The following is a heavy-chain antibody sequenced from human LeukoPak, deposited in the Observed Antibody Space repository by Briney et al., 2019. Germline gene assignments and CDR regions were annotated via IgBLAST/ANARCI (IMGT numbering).Heavy chain of an antibody. CDR1: GYSFTSYW. V-gene: IGHV5-51*01. CDR3: ARRGSSGYYGHHDAFDI. CDR2: IYPGDSDT. J-gene: IGHJ3*02. Sequence: GESLKISCKGSGYSFTSYWIGWVRQMPGKGLEWMGIIYPGDSDTRYSPSFQGQVTISADKSISTAYLQWSSLKASGTAMYYCARRGSSGYYGHHDAFDIWGQGTMVTVSS. D-gene: IGHD3-22*01.